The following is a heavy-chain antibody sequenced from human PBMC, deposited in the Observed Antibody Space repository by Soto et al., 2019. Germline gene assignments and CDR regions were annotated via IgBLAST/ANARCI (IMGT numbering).Heavy chain of an antibody. V-gene: IGHV3-48*01. CDR3: TTAPARGSR. CDR1: GFTFSSYS. D-gene: IGHD3-16*01. CDR2: ISSSSSTI. J-gene: IGHJ4*02. Sequence: EVQLVESGGGLVQPGGSLRLSCAASGFTFSSYSMNWVRQAPGKGLEWVSYISSSSSTIYYADSVKGRFTISRDNAKNSLYLQMNSLKTEDTAVYYCTTAPARGSRWGQGTLVTVSS.